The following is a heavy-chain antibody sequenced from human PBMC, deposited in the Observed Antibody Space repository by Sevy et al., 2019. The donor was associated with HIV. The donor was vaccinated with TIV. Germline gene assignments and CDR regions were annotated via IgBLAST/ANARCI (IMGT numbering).Heavy chain of an antibody. V-gene: IGHV3-23*01. Sequence: GGSLRLSCAASGFTFSIYTMSWVRQAPGKGLEWVSTFCFGGHTIHYADSVKGRFTISRDNSKNTLYLQMNSLRADDTAVYYCVREGCTVPHDYWGQRTMVTVSS. D-gene: IGHD2-8*02. CDR1: GFTFSIYT. CDR2: FCFGGHTI. CDR3: VREGCTVPHDY. J-gene: IGHJ4*02.